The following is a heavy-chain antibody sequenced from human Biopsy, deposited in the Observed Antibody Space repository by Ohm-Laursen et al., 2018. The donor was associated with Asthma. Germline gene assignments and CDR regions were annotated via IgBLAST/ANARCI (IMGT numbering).Heavy chain of an antibody. CDR1: GDAMSTSGSY. CDR3: VSPPGY. Sequence: GTLSLTWIVSGDAMSTSGSYWGWIRRPPGKGLEFIGTIYYSGSTYYNPSLKSRVTLSVDASKNQFSLKLTSVTAADTAVYYCVSPPGYWGQGTRVTVSS. J-gene: IGHJ4*02. V-gene: IGHV4-39*01. CDR2: IYYSGST.